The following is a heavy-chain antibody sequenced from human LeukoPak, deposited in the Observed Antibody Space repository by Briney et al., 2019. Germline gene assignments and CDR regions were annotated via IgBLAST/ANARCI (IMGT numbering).Heavy chain of an antibody. D-gene: IGHD2-2*01. V-gene: IGHV1-2*02. CDR2: INPNSGGT. CDR3: ARGYCSSTSCYPHLYYYYYMDV. CDR1: GGTFSSYA. Sequence: ASVKVSCKASGGTFSSYAISWVRQAPGQGLEWMGWINPNSGGTNYAQKFQGRVTMTRDTSISTAYMELSRLRSDDTAVYYCARGYCSSTSCYPHLYYYYYMDVWGKGTTVTVSS. J-gene: IGHJ6*03.